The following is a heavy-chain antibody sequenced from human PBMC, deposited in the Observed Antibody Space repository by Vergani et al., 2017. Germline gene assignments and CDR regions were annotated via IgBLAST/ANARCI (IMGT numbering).Heavy chain of an antibody. D-gene: IGHD3-9*01. V-gene: IGHV3-23*01. CDR2: ISGSGGST. J-gene: IGHJ4*02. Sequence: EVQLLESGGGLVQPGGSLRLSRAASGFTFSSYAMSWVRQAPGKGLEWVSAISGSGGSTYYADSVKGRFTISRDNSKNTLYLQMNSLRAEDTAVYYCAKERLVLTGYYNFFDYWGQGTLVTVSS. CDR3: AKERLVLTGYYNFFDY. CDR1: GFTFSSYA.